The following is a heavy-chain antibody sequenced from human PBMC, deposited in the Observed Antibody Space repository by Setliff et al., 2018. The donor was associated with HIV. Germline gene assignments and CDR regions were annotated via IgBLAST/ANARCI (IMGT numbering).Heavy chain of an antibody. V-gene: IGHV3-21*01. CDR3: ARTGKDWNDDLYHYYYMDV. CDR2: ISGSSSYI. Sequence: GESLKISCAASGFTISSYYMNWVRQAPGKGLEWVSSISGSSSYIYYSDSVRGRFTISRDNAKNTLYLQMNSLSAEDTAVYHCARTGKDWNDDLYHYYYMDVWGKGTTVTVSS. CDR1: GFTISSYY. J-gene: IGHJ6*03. D-gene: IGHD1-1*01.